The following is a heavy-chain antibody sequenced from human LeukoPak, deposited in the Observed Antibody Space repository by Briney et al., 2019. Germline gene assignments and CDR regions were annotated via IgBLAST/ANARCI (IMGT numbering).Heavy chain of an antibody. V-gene: IGHV4-38-2*01. J-gene: IGHJ4*02. Sequence: SETLSLTCDVSGYSIRSGSYWGWIRQPPGKGLEWIGCMFHSGDTYHNPSLKSRVTISADTSKNQFSLKLTSVTAADTAVYYCAKVGACGDYARHDYWGQGTLVTVSS. D-gene: IGHD4-17*01. CDR3: AKVGACGDYARHDY. CDR1: GYSIRSGSY. CDR2: MFHSGDT.